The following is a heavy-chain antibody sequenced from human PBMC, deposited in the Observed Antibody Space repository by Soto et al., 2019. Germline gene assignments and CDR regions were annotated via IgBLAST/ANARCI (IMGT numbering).Heavy chain of an antibody. J-gene: IGHJ4*02. V-gene: IGHV3-23*01. Sequence: AGGSLRLSCTASGVTFSSYAMSWVRQAPGKGLECISCIYASGGSSYYVDSVKGRFTISRDNSKNTLYLQMNSLRAEDTAIYYCAKDRDSSGWYKDFWGQGTLVTVSS. D-gene: IGHD6-19*01. CDR1: GVTFSSYA. CDR3: AKDRDSSGWYKDF. CDR2: IYASGGSS.